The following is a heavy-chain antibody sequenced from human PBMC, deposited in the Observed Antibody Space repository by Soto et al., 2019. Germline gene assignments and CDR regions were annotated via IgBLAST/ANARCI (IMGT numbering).Heavy chain of an antibody. CDR1: GDSVASNTAS. V-gene: IGHV6-1*01. CDR2: TYFRSKWYN. Sequence: QTLSLTWAISGDSVASNTASWNWIRQSPSRGLEWLGRTYFRSKWYNDYAVSVKSRIVINPDTSNNQFSLQLNSVTPEDTAVYFCAKGDNLGPKTGYAFDPWGQGIMVTVSS. CDR3: AKGDNLGPKTGYAFDP. J-gene: IGHJ5*02. D-gene: IGHD5-12*01.